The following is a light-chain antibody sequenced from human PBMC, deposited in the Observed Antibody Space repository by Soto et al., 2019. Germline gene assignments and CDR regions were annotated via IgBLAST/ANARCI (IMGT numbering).Light chain of an antibody. Sequence: IKMTQPPSSLSASKGERVTITCQARQDIKHYLNWYQQKPGKAPNLLIYDTSVLETGVPSRFSGSKSGTDFTFTISSLQPEDVATYYCQQYDNLPITFGQGTLLEIK. CDR1: QDIKHY. J-gene: IGKJ5*01. V-gene: IGKV1-33*01. CDR2: DTS. CDR3: QQYDNLPIT.